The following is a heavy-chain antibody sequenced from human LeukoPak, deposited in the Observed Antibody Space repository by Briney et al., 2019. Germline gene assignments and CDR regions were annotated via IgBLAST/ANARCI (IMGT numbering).Heavy chain of an antibody. J-gene: IGHJ4*02. CDR3: ARGSPFYYDSSGYYPY. V-gene: IGHV1-2*02. CDR2: INPNGGGT. Sequence: ASVKVSCKASGYTFTGYYMHWVRQAPGQGLEWMGWINPNGGGTNYAQKFQGRVTMTRDTSISTAYMELSRLRSDDTAVYYCARGSPFYYDSSGYYPYWGQGTLVTVSS. D-gene: IGHD3-22*01. CDR1: GYTFTGYY.